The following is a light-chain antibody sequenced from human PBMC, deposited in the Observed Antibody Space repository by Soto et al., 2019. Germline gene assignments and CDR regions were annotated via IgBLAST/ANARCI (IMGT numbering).Light chain of an antibody. CDR3: KQYNRWPLT. V-gene: IGKV3-15*01. J-gene: IGKJ4*01. CDR1: QSIISN. Sequence: EIVMTQSPATPSVSPGETATLSCRASQSIISNLAWYQHKPGQAPRLLIYGASARATGIPARSSGRGFGTEFTLTISRLQSEDFADYYWKQYNRWPLTFGGGTKVE. CDR2: GAS.